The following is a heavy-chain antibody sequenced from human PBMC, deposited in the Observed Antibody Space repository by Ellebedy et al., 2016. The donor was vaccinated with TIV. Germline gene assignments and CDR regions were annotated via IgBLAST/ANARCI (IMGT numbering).Heavy chain of an antibody. Sequence: GESLKISCTASGFIFSDYSMHWVRQAPGKGLEWVAVIWHDGSKKYYADSVKGRFTISRDNSKNTLYLQMNSLRAEDTAVYYCAREVTGYYVGYWGQGTLVTVSS. CDR3: AREVTGYYVGY. D-gene: IGHD3-9*01. CDR1: GFIFSDYS. V-gene: IGHV3-30*04. CDR2: IWHDGSKK. J-gene: IGHJ4*02.